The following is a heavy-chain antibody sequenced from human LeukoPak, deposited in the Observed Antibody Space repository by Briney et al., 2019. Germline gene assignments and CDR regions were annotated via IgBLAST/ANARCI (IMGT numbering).Heavy chain of an antibody. Sequence: SGTLSLTCAVSGGSISSSNWWSWVRQPPGKGLEWIGEIYHSGSTNYNPSLKSRVTISVDTSKNQFSLKLSSVTAADTAVYYCARRTMVRGVIRWFDPWGQGTLVTVSS. CDR1: GGSISSSNW. V-gene: IGHV4-4*02. CDR2: IYHSGST. D-gene: IGHD3-10*01. J-gene: IGHJ5*02. CDR3: ARRTMVRGVIRWFDP.